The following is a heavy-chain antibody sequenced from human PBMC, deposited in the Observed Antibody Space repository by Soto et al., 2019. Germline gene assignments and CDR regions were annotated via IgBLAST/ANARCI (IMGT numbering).Heavy chain of an antibody. D-gene: IGHD2-2*01. CDR1: GFTFSSYS. V-gene: IGHV3-23*01. CDR2: IGTSAST. CDR3: ADLSRYCTSSNCD. J-gene: IGHJ4*02. Sequence: DVRLLESGGGLVQPVGSLRLSCAASGFTFSSYSMSWVRQAPWKGLEWVSTIGTSASTYYGDSVRGRFTISRDNSRNTLYLQMNSLRAEDTAVYYCADLSRYCTSSNCDWGQGTLVTVSS.